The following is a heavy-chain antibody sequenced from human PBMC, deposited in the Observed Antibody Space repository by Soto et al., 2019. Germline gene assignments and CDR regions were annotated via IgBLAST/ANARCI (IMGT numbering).Heavy chain of an antibody. D-gene: IGHD2-2*01. Sequence: TSETLSLTCTVSGGSISSRGYYWGWIRQPPGKGLEWIGTIYYSGSTYYNPSLKSRVTISVDRSKNQFSLKLSSVTAADTAVYYCARVPDRWGQGTLVTVSS. J-gene: IGHJ5*02. CDR2: IYYSGST. CDR3: ARVPDR. CDR1: GGSISSRGYY. V-gene: IGHV4-39*07.